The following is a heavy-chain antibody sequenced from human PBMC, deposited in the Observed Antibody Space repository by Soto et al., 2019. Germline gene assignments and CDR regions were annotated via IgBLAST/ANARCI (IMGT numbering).Heavy chain of an antibody. CDR2: INPSGAST. Sequence: AXVKGSCKASGYTITRHYMHWVRQAPGQGLEWMGIINPSGASTSYAQKCQRRVTMTRDTSTSTVYMELSSLRSEYTAVYYCARDEQQLAIWGQGTLVTVSS. J-gene: IGHJ4*02. CDR1: GYTITRHY. D-gene: IGHD6-13*01. CDR3: ARDEQQLAI. V-gene: IGHV1-46*03.